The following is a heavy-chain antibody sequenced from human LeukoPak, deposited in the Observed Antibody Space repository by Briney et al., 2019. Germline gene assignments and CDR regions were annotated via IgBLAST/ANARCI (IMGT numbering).Heavy chain of an antibody. CDR3: ARQAAMVRGVKSFDY. Sequence: ASETLSLTCTVSGGSISSYYWSWIRQPAGKGLEWIGRIYTSGSTNYNPSLKSRVTMSVDTSKNQFSLKLSSVTAADTAVYYCARQAAMVRGVKSFDYWGQGTLVTVSS. CDR1: GGSISSYY. CDR2: IYTSGST. V-gene: IGHV4-4*07. D-gene: IGHD3-10*01. J-gene: IGHJ4*02.